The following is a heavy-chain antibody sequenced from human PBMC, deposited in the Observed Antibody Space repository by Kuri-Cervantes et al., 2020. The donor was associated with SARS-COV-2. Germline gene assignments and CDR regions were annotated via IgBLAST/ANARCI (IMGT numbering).Heavy chain of an antibody. Sequence: LSLTCAASGFTFSSYAMSWVRQAPGKGLEWVSAISGSGGSTYYADSVKGRFTISRDNSKNTLYLQMNSLRAEDTAVYYCAKDLWGFGELFYYLDYWGQGTLVTVSS. V-gene: IGHV3-23*01. CDR1: GFTFSSYA. CDR3: AKDLWGFGELFYYLDY. J-gene: IGHJ4*02. CDR2: ISGSGGST. D-gene: IGHD3-10*01.